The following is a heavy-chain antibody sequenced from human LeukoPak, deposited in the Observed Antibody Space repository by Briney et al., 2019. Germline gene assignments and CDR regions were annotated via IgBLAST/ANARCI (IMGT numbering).Heavy chain of an antibody. D-gene: IGHD3-10*01. CDR3: ARSAGLGTQF. Sequence: GGSLRLSCAASGFTFIDYWMHWVRHAPGRGLVWVSRINTDGSTTTYAGSVRGRFTISRDNAKNTLFLQMNSLRAEDTAVYYCARSAGLGTQFWGQGTMVTVSS. V-gene: IGHV3-74*01. J-gene: IGHJ3*01. CDR1: GFTFIDYW. CDR2: INTDGSTT.